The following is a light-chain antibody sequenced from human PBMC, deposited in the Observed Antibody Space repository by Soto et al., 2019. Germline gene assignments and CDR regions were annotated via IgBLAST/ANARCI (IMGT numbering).Light chain of an antibody. V-gene: IGKV1-39*01. J-gene: IGKJ1*01. Sequence: DIQMTQFPSTLSASVGDTVTVTCRASQSVSGWLAWYQQKPGEAPKLLIYAASSLQRWVPSRFSGSGSGTDLTITITSMKPEDFATYLCQRSYINPWTFGQGTKVDIK. CDR1: QSVSGW. CDR3: QRSYINPWT. CDR2: AAS.